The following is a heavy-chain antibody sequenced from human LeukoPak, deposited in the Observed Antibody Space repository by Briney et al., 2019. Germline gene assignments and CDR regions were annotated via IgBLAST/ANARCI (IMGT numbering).Heavy chain of an antibody. CDR1: GFTFSTYT. CDR2: ISSGGGTV. Sequence: TGGSLRLSCAASGFTFSTYTMSWVRQAPGKGLEWVSYISSGGGTVYYADSVKGRFTISRDNAKNSLYLRMNSLRDGDTALYYCVREGGFDYWGQGTLVTVS. CDR3: VREGGFDY. J-gene: IGHJ4*02. V-gene: IGHV3-48*02.